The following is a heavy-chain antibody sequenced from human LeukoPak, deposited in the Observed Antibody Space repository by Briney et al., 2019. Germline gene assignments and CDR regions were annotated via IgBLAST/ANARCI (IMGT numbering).Heavy chain of an antibody. V-gene: IGHV4-4*07. Sequence: SETLSLTCTVSGGSISSYYWSWIRQPAGKGLEWIGRIYTSGSTNYNPSLKSRVTMSVDTSKNQFSLKLSSVTAADTAVYYCARAGGEQQLVDGYYYGMDVWGQGTTVTVSS. D-gene: IGHD6-6*01. CDR1: GGSISSYY. CDR2: IYTSGST. J-gene: IGHJ6*02. CDR3: ARAGGEQQLVDGYYYGMDV.